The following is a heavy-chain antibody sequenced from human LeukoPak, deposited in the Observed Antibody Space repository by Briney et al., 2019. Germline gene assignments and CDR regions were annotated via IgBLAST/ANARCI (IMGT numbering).Heavy chain of an antibody. CDR3: ARGYSYGPYWYFDL. D-gene: IGHD5-18*01. J-gene: IGHJ2*01. CDR2: IYYSGST. CDR1: GGYISSSSYY. Sequence: SETLSLTCTVSGGYISSSSYYWGWIRQPPGKGLEWIGTIYYSGSTYYNPSLKSRAILSVDTSKNQFSLKLSSVTAADTAVYKCARGYSYGPYWYFDLWGRGTLVTVSS. V-gene: IGHV4-39*01.